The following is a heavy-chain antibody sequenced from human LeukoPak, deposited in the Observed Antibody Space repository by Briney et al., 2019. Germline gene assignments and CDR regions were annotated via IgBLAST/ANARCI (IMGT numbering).Heavy chain of an antibody. V-gene: IGHV4-39*07. D-gene: IGHD3-16*01. CDR3: ARAAGQRYADRRQNWKKSRLVGSYYFDY. CDR2: IYYSGST. Sequence: TSSETLSLTCTVSGGSISSSSYYWGWIRQPPGKGLEWIGSIYYSGSTYYNPSLKSRVTISVDTSKNQFSLKLSSVTAADTAVYYCARAAGQRYADRRQNWKKSRLVGSYYFDYWGQGILVTVSS. CDR1: GGSISSSSYY. J-gene: IGHJ4*02.